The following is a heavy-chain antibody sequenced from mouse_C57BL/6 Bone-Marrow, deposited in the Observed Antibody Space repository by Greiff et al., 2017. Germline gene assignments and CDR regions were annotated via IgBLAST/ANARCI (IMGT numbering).Heavy chain of an antibody. Sequence: VQLQQPGAELVMPGASVKLSCKASGYTFTSYWMHWVKQRPGQGLEWIGEIDPSDSYTNYNQKFKGKSTLTVGKSSSTAYMQLSSLTSEDSAVYYCARALYYGPPWFAYWGQGTLVTVSA. D-gene: IGHD2-1*01. CDR1: GYTFTSYW. J-gene: IGHJ3*01. CDR3: ARALYYGPPWFAY. V-gene: IGHV1-69*01. CDR2: IDPSDSYT.